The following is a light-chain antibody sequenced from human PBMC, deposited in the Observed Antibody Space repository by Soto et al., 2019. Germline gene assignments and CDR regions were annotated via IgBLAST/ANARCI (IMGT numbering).Light chain of an antibody. V-gene: IGKV3-20*01. J-gene: IGKJ4*01. Sequence: EFVLTQSPGTLSLSPGERAALSCRASQSVTINSLAWYQQKFGQTPRLLIYGASSRATGVPDRFSGSGSATDFTLTVSRLEPEDFAVYYCQQYGSSQITFGGGTKVDIK. CDR2: GAS. CDR3: QQYGSSQIT. CDR1: QSVTINS.